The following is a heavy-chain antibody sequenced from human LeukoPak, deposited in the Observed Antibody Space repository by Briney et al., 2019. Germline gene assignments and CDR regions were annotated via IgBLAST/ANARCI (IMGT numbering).Heavy chain of an antibody. Sequence: SVKVSCKASGGTFSSYAISWVRQAPGQGLEWMGTIIPIFGIANYAQKFQGRVTITADKSTSTAYMELSSLRSEDTAVYYCARDQAVVVAAEDYYGMDVWGQGTTVTVSS. CDR3: ARDQAVVVAAEDYYGMDV. D-gene: IGHD2-15*01. V-gene: IGHV1-69*04. J-gene: IGHJ6*02. CDR1: GGTFSSYA. CDR2: IIPIFGIA.